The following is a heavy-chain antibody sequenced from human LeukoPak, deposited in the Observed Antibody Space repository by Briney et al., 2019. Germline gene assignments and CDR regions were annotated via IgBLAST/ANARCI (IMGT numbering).Heavy chain of an antibody. CDR2: INPNTGGT. J-gene: IGHJ4*02. D-gene: IGHD3-9*01. CDR1: GYTFSGYY. CDR3: ARVVDILTGHDTALDY. V-gene: IGHV1-2*02. Sequence: ASVTVSCKASGYTFSGYYIHWVRQAAGQGLEWMGWINPNTGGTNFAQNFQGRVTMTTVTSISTAYMELSRLRSDDTAVYYCARVVDILTGHDTALDYWGQGTLVTVSS.